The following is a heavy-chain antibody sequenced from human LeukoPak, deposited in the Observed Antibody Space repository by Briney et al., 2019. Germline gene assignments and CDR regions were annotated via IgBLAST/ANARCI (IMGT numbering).Heavy chain of an antibody. D-gene: IGHD1-14*01. CDR2: INSDGSST. CDR1: GFTFSSYW. CDR3: ATLPPGINY. J-gene: IGHJ4*02. V-gene: IGHV3-74*01. Sequence: PGGSLRLSCAASGFTFSSYWMHWVRQALEKGLVWVSRINSDGSSTTYADSVKGRFSISRDNAKNTVYLQMNSLRAEDTAVYYCATLPPGINYWGQGTLVTVSS.